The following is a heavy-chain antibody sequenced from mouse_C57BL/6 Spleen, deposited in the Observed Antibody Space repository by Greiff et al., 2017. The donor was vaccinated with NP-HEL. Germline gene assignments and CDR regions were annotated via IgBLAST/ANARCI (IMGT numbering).Heavy chain of an antibody. V-gene: IGHV2-2*01. CDR3: ARKGDWDEGFAY. CDR1: GFSLTSYG. D-gene: IGHD4-1*01. Sequence: QVQLQQSGPGLVQPSQSLSITCTVSGFSLTSYGVHWVRQSPGQGLEWLGVIWSGGSTDYNAAFISRLSISKDNSKSQVFFKMNSLQADDTAIYYCARKGDWDEGFAYWGQGTLVTVSA. CDR2: IWSGGST. J-gene: IGHJ3*01.